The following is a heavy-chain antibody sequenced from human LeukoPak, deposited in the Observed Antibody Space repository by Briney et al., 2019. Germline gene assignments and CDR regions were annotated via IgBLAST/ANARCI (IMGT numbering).Heavy chain of an antibody. CDR1: GFTFSSYG. CDR3: TKAPARPDHSDHWRFGYNWFDR. D-gene: IGHD3-10*01. CDR2: IGSSGSSR. Sequence: GGSLRLSCVASGFTFSSYGMSWVRQAPGKGLEWVSAIGSSGSSRYYADSVKGRFTISRDNSRNTLYLQMNSLRAEDTAIYYCTKAPARPDHSDHWRFGYNWFDRWGQGTLVTASS. V-gene: IGHV3-23*01. J-gene: IGHJ5*02.